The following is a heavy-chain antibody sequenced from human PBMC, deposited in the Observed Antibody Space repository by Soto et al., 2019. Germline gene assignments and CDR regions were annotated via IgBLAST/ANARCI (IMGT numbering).Heavy chain of an antibody. CDR1: VYAFTSNP. V-gene: IGHV1-3*01. Sequence: GXSVKVSCKASVYAFTSNPRQWVRQAPGQRLEWVGWINVGNGDTRYSQKFQGRVTITRDTSASTVYMELSSLRSEDTAVYYCARDQGMLIFGGLMTKVRYYYGMGVWGQGTTVTVSS. D-gene: IGHD3-16*01. J-gene: IGHJ6*02. CDR2: INVGNGDT. CDR3: ARDQGMLIFGGLMTKVRYYYGMGV.